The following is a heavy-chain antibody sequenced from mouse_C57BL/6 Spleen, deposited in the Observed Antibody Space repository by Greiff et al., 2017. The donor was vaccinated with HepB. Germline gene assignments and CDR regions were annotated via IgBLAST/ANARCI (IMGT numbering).Heavy chain of an antibody. CDR2: IDPSDGYT. J-gene: IGHJ2*01. CDR3: ARLNWDVEGYFDY. V-gene: IGHV1-50*01. CDR1: GYTFTSYW. Sequence: QVQLKQPGAELVKPGASVKLSCKASGYTFTSYWMQWVKQRPGQGLEWIGEIDPSDGYTNYNQKFKGKATLTVDTSSSTAYMQLSSLTSEDSAVYYCARLNWDVEGYFDYWGQGTTLTVSS. D-gene: IGHD4-1*01.